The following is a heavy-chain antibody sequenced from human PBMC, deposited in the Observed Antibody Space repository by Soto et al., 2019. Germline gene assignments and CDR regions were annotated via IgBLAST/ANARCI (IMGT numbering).Heavy chain of an antibody. CDR2: ISNDGKSE. Sequence: QVQLVESGGGVVQPGRSLRLSCAASGFSFSAFGMHWVRQAPGKGLEWIAVISNDGKSEHYADSVKGRFTISRDNSKNTFYLQMNSLSVEDPAVYYCPKTITTVGASSTGRGALLDNWGQGILVSVSS. CDR1: GFSFSAFG. CDR3: PKTITTVGASSTGRGALLDN. V-gene: IGHV3-30*18. D-gene: IGHD3-3*01. J-gene: IGHJ4*02.